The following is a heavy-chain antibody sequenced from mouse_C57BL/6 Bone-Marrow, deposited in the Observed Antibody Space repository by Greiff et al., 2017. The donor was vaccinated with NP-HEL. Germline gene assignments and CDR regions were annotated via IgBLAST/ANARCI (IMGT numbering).Heavy chain of an antibody. CDR1: GYTFTSYW. J-gene: IGHJ3*01. V-gene: IGHV1-59*01. Sequence: QVQLQQPGAELVRPGTSVKLSCKASGYTFTSYWMHWVKQRPGQGLEWIGVIDPSDSYTNYNQKFKGKATLTVDTSSSTAYMQLSSLTSEDSAVYYCARSVTGTKAYGGQGNLVTVSA. CDR3: ARSVTGTKAY. D-gene: IGHD4-1*01. CDR2: IDPSDSYT.